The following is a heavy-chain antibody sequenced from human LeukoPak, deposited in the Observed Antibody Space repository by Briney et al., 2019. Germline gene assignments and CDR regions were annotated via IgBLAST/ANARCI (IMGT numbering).Heavy chain of an antibody. J-gene: IGHJ4*02. Sequence: ASVPVSCKASGDTLTNYYIHWVRQAPGQGLEWMGIVNPSGRSTSYAQTFQGRVTMTRDTSTSTVNLELSNLRSEDTAVYYCAREGFYGRELFPAFDYWGQGTLVTVSS. D-gene: IGHD3-10*01. V-gene: IGHV1-46*01. CDR1: GDTLTNYY. CDR3: AREGFYGRELFPAFDY. CDR2: VNPSGRST.